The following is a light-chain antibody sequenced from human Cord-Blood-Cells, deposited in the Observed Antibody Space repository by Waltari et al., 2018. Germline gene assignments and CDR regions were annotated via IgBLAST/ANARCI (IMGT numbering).Light chain of an antibody. CDR3: SSYTSSSTNWV. Sequence: QSALTQPASVSGSPGQSITISCTGTSSDVGGYNYVSWYQQHPGKAPKRMIYYVSNRPSGVSNRFSGSKSGNTASLTISGLQAEDEADYYCSSYTSSSTNWVFGGGTKLTVL. CDR2: YVS. V-gene: IGLV2-14*03. CDR1: SSDVGGYNY. J-gene: IGLJ3*02.